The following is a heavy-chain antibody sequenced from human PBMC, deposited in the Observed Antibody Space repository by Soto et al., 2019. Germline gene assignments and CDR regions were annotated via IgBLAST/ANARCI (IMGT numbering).Heavy chain of an antibody. CDR2: IWYDGSNK. CDR3: ARVMDYYDSSGPIDY. J-gene: IGHJ4*02. V-gene: IGHV3-33*01. CDR1: GFTFSSYG. Sequence: PGGSLRLSCAASGFTFSSYGMHWVRQAPGKGLEWVAVIWYDGSNKYYADSVKGRFTISRDNSKNTLYLQMNSLRAEDTAVYYCARVMDYYDSSGPIDYWGQGTLVTVSS. D-gene: IGHD3-22*01.